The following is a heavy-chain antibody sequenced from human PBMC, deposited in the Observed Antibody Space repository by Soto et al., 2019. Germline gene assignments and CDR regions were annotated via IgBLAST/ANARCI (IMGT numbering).Heavy chain of an antibody. CDR3: ARGGLEVVTPTALGLFYFDY. CDR2: IYPGDSDT. CDR1: GNSFSSYC. Sequence: AESLNISCKGSGNSFSSYCIVWVRQLPGKRLEGMGIIYPGDSDTRYSPSFQGQVTISADKSIGTAYLQWSSLKASDTAMYYCARGGLEVVTPTALGLFYFDYWAQGTLVTVSS. J-gene: IGHJ4*02. D-gene: IGHD2-15*01. V-gene: IGHV5-51*01.